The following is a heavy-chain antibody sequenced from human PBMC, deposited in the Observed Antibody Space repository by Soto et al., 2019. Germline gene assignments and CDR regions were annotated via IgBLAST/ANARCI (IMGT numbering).Heavy chain of an antibody. D-gene: IGHD4-17*01. CDR3: AKDRWGDFGDLNLPGY. J-gene: IGHJ4*02. Sequence: QVLLVESGGGVVQPGRSLRISCAVSGFTFSSFGMHWVRQAPGKGLEWVAVISDDGSSKHYADSLKGRFTISRDNSNNPLYLQLGGLGPEDTAVYYCAKDRWGDFGDLNLPGYWGQGTLVTVSS. CDR1: GFTFSSFG. CDR2: ISDDGSSK. V-gene: IGHV3-30*18.